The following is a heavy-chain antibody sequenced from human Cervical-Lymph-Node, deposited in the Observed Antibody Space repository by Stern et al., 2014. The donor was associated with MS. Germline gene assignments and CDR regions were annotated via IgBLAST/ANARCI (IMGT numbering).Heavy chain of an antibody. V-gene: IGHV1-46*01. CDR2: INPSGGST. CDR1: GYTFTNYY. CDR3: AREVAGHLLGMMDV. Sequence: VQLVQSGAEVKKPGASVKVSCKASGYTFTNYYMHWERQAPGQGLEWMGIINPSGGSTSYAQKFQGRVSITRDTPTSTVYMELSSLRSEDTAVYYCAREVAGHLLGMMDVWGQGTTVSVSS. D-gene: IGHD6-19*01. J-gene: IGHJ6*02.